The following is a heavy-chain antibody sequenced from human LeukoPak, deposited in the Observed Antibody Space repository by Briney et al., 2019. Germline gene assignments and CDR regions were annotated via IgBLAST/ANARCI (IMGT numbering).Heavy chain of an antibody. CDR1: GYTFTGYY. D-gene: IGHD1-26*01. Sequence: GASVKVSCKASGYTFTGYYMHWVRQAPGQGLEWMGWINPNSGGTNYAQKFQGRVTMTRDTSISTAYMELSRLRSDDTAVYYCATMGYSGSYGDTYWGQGTLVTVSS. CDR2: INPNSGGT. V-gene: IGHV1-2*02. J-gene: IGHJ4*02. CDR3: ATMGYSGSYGDTY.